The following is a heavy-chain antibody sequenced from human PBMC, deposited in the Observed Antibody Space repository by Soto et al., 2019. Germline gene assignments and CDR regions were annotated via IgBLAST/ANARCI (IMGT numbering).Heavy chain of an antibody. CDR3: AKVGPDYSSSSGWFDP. D-gene: IGHD6-6*01. CDR1: GFSFSNYA. J-gene: IGHJ5*02. V-gene: IGHV3-23*01. CDR2: ISSGGGST. Sequence: PGGSLRLSCAASGFSFSNYAMSWVRQAPGKGLNWVSGISSGGGSTYYADSVKGRFSISRDNVKKAVYLQMNSLRAEDTAVYYCAKVGPDYSSSSGWFDPWGQGTLVTVSS.